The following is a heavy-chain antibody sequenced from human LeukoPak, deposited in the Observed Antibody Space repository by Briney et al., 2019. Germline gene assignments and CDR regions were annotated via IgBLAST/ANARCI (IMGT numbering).Heavy chain of an antibody. D-gene: IGHD6-19*01. V-gene: IGHV3-66*01. CDR1: GFTVSSNY. Sequence: GGSLRLSCAASGFTVSSNYMSWVRQAPGKGLEWVSVIYSGGSTYYADSAKGRFTISRDNSKNTLYLQMNSLRAEDTAVYYCARDGLAVAGTVYYYGMDVWGQGTTVTVSS. J-gene: IGHJ6*02. CDR2: IYSGGST. CDR3: ARDGLAVAGTVYYYGMDV.